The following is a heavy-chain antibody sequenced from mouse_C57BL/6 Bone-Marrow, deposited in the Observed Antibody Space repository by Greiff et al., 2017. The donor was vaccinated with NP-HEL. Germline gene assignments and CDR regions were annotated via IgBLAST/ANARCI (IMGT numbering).Heavy chain of an antibody. CDR3: ARYDDYASYAMDY. CDR1: GFPFPASS. CDR2: FRNKANGYTI. J-gene: IGHJ4*01. Sequence: EVQVVESGGGLFQPGGSLSLSCAASGFPFPASSMSWFRRPPGRALEWLGFFRNKANGYTIEYSASVKGRFTISRDNSQSILYLQMNALRAEDSATYYCARYDDYASYAMDYWGQGTSVTVSS. V-gene: IGHV7-3*01. D-gene: IGHD2-4*01.